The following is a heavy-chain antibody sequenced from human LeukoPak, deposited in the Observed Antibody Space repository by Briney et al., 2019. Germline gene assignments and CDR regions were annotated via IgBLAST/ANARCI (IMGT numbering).Heavy chain of an antibody. CDR1: GFTFDDYA. J-gene: IGHJ3*02. Sequence: GGSLRLSCAASGFTFDDYAMHWVRQAPGKGLEWVSGISWNSGKIGYADSVKGRFTISRDNAKNTLYLQMNSLRAEDTAVYYCARDRGGSYYDFWSGWDDAFDIWGQGTMVTVSS. D-gene: IGHD3-3*01. CDR2: ISWNSGKI. CDR3: ARDRGGSYYDFWSGWDDAFDI. V-gene: IGHV3-9*01.